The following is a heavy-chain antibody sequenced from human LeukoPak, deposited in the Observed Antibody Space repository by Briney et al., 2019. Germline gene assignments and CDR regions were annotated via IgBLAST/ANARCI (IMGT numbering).Heavy chain of an antibody. V-gene: IGHV3-23*01. Sequence: PGGSLRLSCAVSGFTFSSYVMSWVRQAPGKGLEWVSAISGSGGSTYYADSVKGRFIISRDNSKNTLYLQMNSLRAEDTAVYYCANDGAYYDSSTDAFDIWGQGTMVTVS. D-gene: IGHD3-22*01. CDR2: ISGSGGST. J-gene: IGHJ3*02. CDR3: ANDGAYYDSSTDAFDI. CDR1: GFTFSSYV.